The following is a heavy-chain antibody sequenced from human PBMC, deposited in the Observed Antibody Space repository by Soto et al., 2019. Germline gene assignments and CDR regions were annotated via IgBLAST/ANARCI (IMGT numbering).Heavy chain of an antibody. CDR2: IYYSGST. D-gene: IGHD3-3*01. V-gene: IGHV4-39*01. CDR3: ARQPPLYDFWSGYFGNWFDP. J-gene: IGHJ5*02. CDR1: GGSISSSSYY. Sequence: QLQLQESGPGLVKPSETLSLTCTVSGGSISSSSYYWGWIRQPPGKGLEWIGSIYYSGSTYYNPSLKSQVTISVDTSKNQFSLKLSSVTAADTAVYYCARQPPLYDFWSGYFGNWFDPWGQGTLVTVSS.